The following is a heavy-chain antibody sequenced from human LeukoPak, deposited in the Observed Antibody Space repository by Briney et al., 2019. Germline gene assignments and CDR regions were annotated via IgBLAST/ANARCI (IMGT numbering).Heavy chain of an antibody. V-gene: IGHV3-30*02. J-gene: IGHJ4*02. D-gene: IGHD2-15*01. CDR3: AKDGHCSGGGCYRTGFDY. CDR2: IRYDGSNK. CDR1: GFTFSSYG. Sequence: GGSLRLSCAASGFTFSSYGMHWVRQAPGKGLEWVAFIRYDGSNKYYADSVKGRFTISRDNSKNTLYLQMNSLRAEDTAVYYCAKDGHCSGGGCYRTGFDYWGQGTPVTVSS.